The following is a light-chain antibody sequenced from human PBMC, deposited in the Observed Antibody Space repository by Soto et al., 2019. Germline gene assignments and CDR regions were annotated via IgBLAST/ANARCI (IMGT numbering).Light chain of an antibody. Sequence: IVLKQSPATLSLSPGERATLSCRASQSVFSYLAWYQQKPGQAPRLLIYDATNRATGFPARFSGSRSGTDFTLTISRLEPEDFAVYYCQQYGSSPPWTFGQGTKVDIK. V-gene: IGKV3-20*01. J-gene: IGKJ1*01. CDR1: QSVFSY. CDR3: QQYGSSPPWT. CDR2: DAT.